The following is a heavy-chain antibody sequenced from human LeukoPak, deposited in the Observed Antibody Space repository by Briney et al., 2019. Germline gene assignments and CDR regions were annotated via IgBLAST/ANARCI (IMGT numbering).Heavy chain of an antibody. CDR1: GGSISGYY. Sequence: SETLSLTCTVSGGSISGYYWSWIRQPPGKGLEWIGYIYNSGSTNNNPSLKSRVTISVDTSKNQFSLKLSSVTAADTAVYYCARGCSAGTPHNWFDPWGQGTLVTVS. V-gene: IGHV4-59*01. CDR3: ARGCSAGTPHNWFDP. CDR2: IYNSGST. J-gene: IGHJ5*02. D-gene: IGHD6-13*01.